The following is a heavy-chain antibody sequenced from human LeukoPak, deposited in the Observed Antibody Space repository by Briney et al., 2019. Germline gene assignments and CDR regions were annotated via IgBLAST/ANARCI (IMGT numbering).Heavy chain of an antibody. V-gene: IGHV3-21*01. CDR1: GFTFSSYR. CDR3: ARGGGVTMIDY. Sequence: GGSLRLSCAASGFTFSSYRMNWVRQAPGKGLEWVSSTSSSSSYIYYADSVKGRFTISRDNAKNSLYLQMNSLRAEDTAVYYCARGGGVTMIDYWGQGTLVTVSS. J-gene: IGHJ4*02. D-gene: IGHD4-17*01. CDR2: TSSSSSYI.